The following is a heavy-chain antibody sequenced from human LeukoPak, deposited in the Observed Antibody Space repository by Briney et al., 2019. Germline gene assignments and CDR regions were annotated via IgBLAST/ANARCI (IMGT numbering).Heavy chain of an antibody. D-gene: IGHD6-19*01. CDR1: GYSFTTYY. CDR3: TRDIEGAIVGSGWYCSFDY. V-gene: IGHV1-46*01. J-gene: IGHJ4*02. Sequence: ASVKVSCKAPGYSFTTYYVHWVRQAPGQGLEWMGIINPSAGSATYAQKFQDRVTMTTDTSTSTVYMELSSLRSDDTAVYYCTRDIEGAIVGSGWYCSFDYWGQGTLVTVSS. CDR2: INPSAGSA.